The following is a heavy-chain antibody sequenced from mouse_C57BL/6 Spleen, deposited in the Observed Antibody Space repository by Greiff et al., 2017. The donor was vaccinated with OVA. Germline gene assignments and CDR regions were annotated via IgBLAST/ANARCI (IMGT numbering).Heavy chain of an antibody. D-gene: IGHD1-1*01. CDR3: ARENYYGSGDYAMDY. CDR1: GYTFTSYW. V-gene: IGHV1-52*01. Sequence: QVQLQQSGAELVRPGSSVKLSCKASGYTFTSYWMHWVKQRPIQGLEWIGNIDPSDSETHYNQKFKDKATLTVDKSSSTAYMQLSSLTSEDSAVYYCARENYYGSGDYAMDYWGQGTSVTVSS. J-gene: IGHJ4*01. CDR2: IDPSDSET.